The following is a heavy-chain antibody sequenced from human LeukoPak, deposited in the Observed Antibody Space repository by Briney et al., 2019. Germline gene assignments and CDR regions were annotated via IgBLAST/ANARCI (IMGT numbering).Heavy chain of an antibody. Sequence: GGSLRLSCAASGFTFSSYSMNWLRQAPGKGLEWVSSISSSSTYIYYADSVKGRFTISRDNAKNSLYLQMNSLRAEDTAVYYCARDAGYCSSTSCYSFPFYYYYYMDVWGKGTTVTVSS. CDR1: GFTFSSYS. CDR2: ISSSSTYI. D-gene: IGHD2-2*02. V-gene: IGHV3-21*01. CDR3: ARDAGYCSSTSCYSFPFYYYYYMDV. J-gene: IGHJ6*03.